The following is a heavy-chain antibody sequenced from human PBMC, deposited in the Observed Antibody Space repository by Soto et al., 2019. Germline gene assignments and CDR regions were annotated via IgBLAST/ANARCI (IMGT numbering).Heavy chain of an antibody. Sequence: SSVKVSCKASGGAFSSYAISWVRQAPGQGLEWMGGIIPIFGTANYAQKFQGRVTITADESTSTAYMELSSLRSEDTAVYYCARDRVIAAAPGAGWLDPWGKGTLVTVSS. CDR2: IIPIFGTA. CDR1: GGAFSSYA. D-gene: IGHD6-13*01. J-gene: IGHJ5*02. CDR3: ARDRVIAAAPGAGWLDP. V-gene: IGHV1-69*13.